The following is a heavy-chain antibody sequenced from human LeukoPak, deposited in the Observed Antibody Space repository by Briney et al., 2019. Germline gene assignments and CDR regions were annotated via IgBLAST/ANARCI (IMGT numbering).Heavy chain of an antibody. CDR3: ANMFNADVYFEY. CDR1: GGSISSSSYY. V-gene: IGHV4-39*07. D-gene: IGHD2-2*01. Sequence: SETLSLTCTVSGGSISSSSYYWGWIRQPPGKGLEWIGSIYYSGSTYYNPSLKSRVTISVDTAKNKFSLKLSAGTAAATAMYYCANMFNADVYFEYWGQGILVTVSS. J-gene: IGHJ4*02. CDR2: IYYSGST.